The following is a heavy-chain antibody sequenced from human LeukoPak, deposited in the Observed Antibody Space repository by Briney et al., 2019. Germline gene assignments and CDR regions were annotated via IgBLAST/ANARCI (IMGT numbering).Heavy chain of an antibody. Sequence: GGSVRLSCADSGFTFSSYEMNWVRQAPGKGLEWVSYISSSGSTIYYADSVKGRFTISRDNAKNSLYLQMNSLRAEDTAVYYCARLDFPGIAAAGYYYYYYYGMDVWGQGTTVTVSS. CDR1: GFTFSSYE. CDR2: ISSSGSTI. D-gene: IGHD6-13*01. J-gene: IGHJ6*02. V-gene: IGHV3-48*03. CDR3: ARLDFPGIAAAGYYYYYYYGMDV.